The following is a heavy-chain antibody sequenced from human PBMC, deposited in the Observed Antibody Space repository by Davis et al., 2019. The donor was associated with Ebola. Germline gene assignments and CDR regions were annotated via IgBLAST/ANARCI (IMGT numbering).Heavy chain of an antibody. CDR2: IWYDGSNK. V-gene: IGHV3-30*19. Sequence: GGSLRLSCAASGFTFSSYGMHWVRQAPGKGLEWVAVIWYDGSNKYYADSVKGRFTISRHNSKNTLYLQMNSLRAEDTAVYYCARGHILSDAFDIWGQGTMVTVSS. CDR1: GFTFSSYG. D-gene: IGHD2-15*01. J-gene: IGHJ3*02. CDR3: ARGHILSDAFDI.